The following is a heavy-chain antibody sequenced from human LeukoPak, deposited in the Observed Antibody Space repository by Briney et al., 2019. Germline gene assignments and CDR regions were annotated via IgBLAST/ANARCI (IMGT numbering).Heavy chain of an antibody. V-gene: IGHV1-69*04. CDR1: GGTFSSYA. CDR3: ARAAYCSSTSCYTVYYYGMDV. CDR2: IIPIFGIA. J-gene: IGHJ6*02. D-gene: IGHD2-2*02. Sequence: SVKVSCKASGGTFSSYAISWVRQAPGQGLEWMGRIIPIFGIANYAQKFQGRVTITADKSTSTAYMELSSLRSEDTAVYYCARAAYCSSTSCYTVYYYGMDVWGQGATVTVSS.